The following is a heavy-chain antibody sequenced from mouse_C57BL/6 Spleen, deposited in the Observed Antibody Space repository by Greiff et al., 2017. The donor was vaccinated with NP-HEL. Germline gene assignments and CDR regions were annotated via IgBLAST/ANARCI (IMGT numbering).Heavy chain of an antibody. CDR2: INPNNGGT. CDR3: ARGYGSSYWYFDV. D-gene: IGHD1-1*01. V-gene: IGHV1-18*01. Sequence: EVQLQQSGPELVKPGASVKIPCKASGYTFTDYNMDWVKQSHGKSLEWIGDINPNNGGTIYNQKFKGKATLTVDTSSSTAYMELRSLTSEDTAVYYCARGYGSSYWYFDVWGTGTTVTVSS. CDR1: GYTFTDYN. J-gene: IGHJ1*03.